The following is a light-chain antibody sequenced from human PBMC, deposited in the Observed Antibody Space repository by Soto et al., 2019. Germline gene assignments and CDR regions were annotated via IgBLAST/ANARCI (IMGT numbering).Light chain of an antibody. CDR2: WAS. V-gene: IGKV4-1*01. CDR3: QQYYTTPRT. CDR1: QSLLCTPNNKNY. Sequence: DFAVTQSPKSLAVTLGGRATINCKSSQSLLCTPNNKNYLAWYQQKPGQPPKLIIYWASTRESGVPDRFKGSGSGTDFTLTISNLQAEDAAVYYCQQYYTTPRTFGQGTKVEI. J-gene: IGKJ1*01.